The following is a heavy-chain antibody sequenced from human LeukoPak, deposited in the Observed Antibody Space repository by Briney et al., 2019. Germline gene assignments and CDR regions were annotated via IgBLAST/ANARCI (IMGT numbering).Heavy chain of an antibody. J-gene: IGHJ6*03. CDR1: GFTFSSYS. CDR2: ISSSSSTI. V-gene: IGHV3-48*04. CDR3: WGATGDALYYHYYMDV. Sequence: GGSLRLSCAASGFTFSSYSMNWVRQAPGKGLEWVSYISSSSSTIYYADSVKGRFAISRDNAKNSLYLQMNSLRAEDTAVYYCWGATGDALYYHYYMDVWGKGTTVTVSS. D-gene: IGHD5-12*01.